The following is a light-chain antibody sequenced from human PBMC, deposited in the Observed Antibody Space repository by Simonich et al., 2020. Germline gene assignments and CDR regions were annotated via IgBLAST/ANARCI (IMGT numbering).Light chain of an antibody. CDR2: LGS. CDR3: MQALQTWT. V-gene: IGKV2-28*01. CDR1: QSLLHSNGYNY. J-gene: IGKJ1*01. Sequence: DIVMTQSPLSLPVTPGEPASISCRSSQSLLHSNGYNYLDWYLQKPGQSPQLLIDLGSNGASGGPERFSGSGSGTDFTLKISRVEAEDVGVYYCMQALQTWTFGQGTKVEIK.